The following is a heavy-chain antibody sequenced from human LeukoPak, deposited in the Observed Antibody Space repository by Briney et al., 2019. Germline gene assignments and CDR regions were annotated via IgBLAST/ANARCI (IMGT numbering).Heavy chain of an antibody. V-gene: IGHV4-4*07. CDR2: IYISGYT. CDR1: GDSLSSSY. D-gene: IGHD1-26*01. J-gene: IGHJ6*03. Sequence: SETLSLTCTVSGDSLSSSYWSWVRQPAGKGLEWIGRIYISGYTNYNPSLKGRVTMSVDTSKNQFSLKLTSVTDADTAVYYCARDHSSASYTYYYYYMDVWGKGTTVTVSS. CDR3: ARDHSSASYTYYYYYMDV.